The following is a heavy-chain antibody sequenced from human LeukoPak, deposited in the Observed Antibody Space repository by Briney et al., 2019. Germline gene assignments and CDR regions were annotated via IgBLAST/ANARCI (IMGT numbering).Heavy chain of an antibody. CDR2: ISSSGSTI. V-gene: IGHV3-48*04. J-gene: IGHJ6*04. D-gene: IGHD3-10*02. CDR3: AELGITMIGGV. CDR1: GFTFSNAW. Sequence: GGSLRLSCAASGFTFSNAWMNWVRQAPGKGVEWVSYISSSGSTIYYADSVKGRFTISRGNAKNSLYLQMNSLRAEDTAVYYCAELGITMIGGVWGKGTTVTISS.